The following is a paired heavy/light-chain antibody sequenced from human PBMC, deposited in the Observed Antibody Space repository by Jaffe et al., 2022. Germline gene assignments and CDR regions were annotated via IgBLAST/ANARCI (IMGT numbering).Light chain of an antibody. CDR3: QQYNSYPIT. Sequence: DIQMTQSPSSLSASVGDRVTITCRASQGISTWLAWYQQKPEKAPKSLIYSASTLQTGVPSRFSGSGSGTDFTLTISSLQPEDFATYYCQQYNSYPITFGQGTRLEIK. CDR1: QGISTW. J-gene: IGKJ5*01. V-gene: IGKV1D-16*01. CDR2: SAS.
Heavy chain of an antibody. J-gene: IGHJ5*02. CDR3: TRTGHDCTPTTCYNWFDP. V-gene: IGHV3-74*01. D-gene: IGHD2-2*01. Sequence: EVQLVESGGGLVQPGGSLRLSCAASGFTFSSYWMHWVRQAPGKGLVWVSRINNDGSYTNYADSVKGRFTISRDNAKNTLYLQMNSLRADDTAVYYCTRTGHDCTPTTCYNWFDPWGQGTLVTVSS. CDR2: INNDGSYT. CDR1: GFTFSSYW.